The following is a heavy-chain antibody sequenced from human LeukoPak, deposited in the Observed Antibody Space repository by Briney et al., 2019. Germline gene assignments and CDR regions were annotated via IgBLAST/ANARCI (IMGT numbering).Heavy chain of an antibody. Sequence: GGSLRLSCAASGFIFSSFAIHWVRQSPGKGLEWVAVISYDGSIKYYTDSVKGRFTVSRDNSKNTLYLQMNSLRPEDTSVYYCATERAGVVTLQYWSQGTLVTVSS. CDR2: ISYDGSIK. J-gene: IGHJ4*02. D-gene: IGHD2-21*02. CDR1: GFIFSSFA. V-gene: IGHV3-30*04. CDR3: ATERAGVVTLQY.